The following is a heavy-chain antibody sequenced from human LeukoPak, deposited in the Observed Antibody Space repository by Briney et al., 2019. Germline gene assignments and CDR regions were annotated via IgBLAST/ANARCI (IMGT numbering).Heavy chain of an antibody. Sequence: SETLSLTCTVSGGSISSYYWSWVRQPAGKGLGWIGRIYTSGSTNYNPSLKSRVTMSVDTSKNQFSLKLSSVTAADTAVYYCARDRGYYDSSGYLFDYWGQGTLVTVSS. V-gene: IGHV4-4*07. J-gene: IGHJ4*02. CDR1: GGSISSYY. CDR2: IYTSGST. CDR3: ARDRGYYDSSGYLFDY. D-gene: IGHD3-22*01.